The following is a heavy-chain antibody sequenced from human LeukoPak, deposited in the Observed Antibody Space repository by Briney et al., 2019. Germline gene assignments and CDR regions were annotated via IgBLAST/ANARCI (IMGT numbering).Heavy chain of an antibody. CDR1: GGSFSGYY. V-gene: IGHV4-34*01. CDR2: INHSGST. CDR3: ARGFPIAAAGNWFDP. Sequence: SETLSLTCAVYGGSFSGYYWSWIRQPPGKGLEWIGVINHSGSTNYNPSLKSRVTISVDTSKNQFSLKLSSVTAADTAVYYCARGFPIAAAGNWFDPWGQGTLVTVSS. D-gene: IGHD6-13*01. J-gene: IGHJ5*02.